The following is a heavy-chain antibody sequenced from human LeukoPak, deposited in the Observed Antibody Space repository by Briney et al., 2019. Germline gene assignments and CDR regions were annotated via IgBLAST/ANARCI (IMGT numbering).Heavy chain of an antibody. D-gene: IGHD5-18*01. J-gene: IGHJ4*02. CDR3: TRQASYGFF. Sequence: GESLKISCKGSGYSFTSYWIGWVRQMPGKGLEWMGVIYPSDSDTRYSTSFQGQVTISSDKFINKAYLLWSSLNATHTAQPCCTRQASYGFFWGKGTLVSVSS. CDR1: GYSFTSYW. V-gene: IGHV5-51*01. CDR2: IYPSDSDT.